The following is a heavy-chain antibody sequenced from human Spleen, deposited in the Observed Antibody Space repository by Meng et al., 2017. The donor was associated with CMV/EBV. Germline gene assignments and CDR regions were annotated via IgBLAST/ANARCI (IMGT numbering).Heavy chain of an antibody. CDR1: GFTSSSYE. CDR2: ITSSGSAT. V-gene: IGHV3-48*03. J-gene: IGHJ4*02. Sequence: GESLKISCAASGFTSSSYEMNWVRQAPGKGLEWVSRITSSGSATDYADSVKGRFTISRDNAKHSLYLQMNSLRVEDTALYYCARRGNIPDYWGQGTLVTVSS. D-gene: IGHD2/OR15-2a*01. CDR3: ARRGNIPDY.